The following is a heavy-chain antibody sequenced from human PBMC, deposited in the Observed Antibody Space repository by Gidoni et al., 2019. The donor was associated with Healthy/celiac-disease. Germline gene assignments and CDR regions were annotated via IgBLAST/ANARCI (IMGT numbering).Heavy chain of an antibody. Sequence: QVQLQESGPGLVKPSETLSLTCAVSGYSISSGYYWGWIRQPPGKGLEWIGSIYHSGSTYYNPSLKSRVTISVDTSKNQFSLKLSSVTAADTAVYYCARATYYDFWSGYGDFDYWGQGTLVTVSS. CDR2: IYHSGST. V-gene: IGHV4-38-2*01. CDR1: GYSISSGYY. J-gene: IGHJ4*02. D-gene: IGHD3-3*01. CDR3: ARATYYDFWSGYGDFDY.